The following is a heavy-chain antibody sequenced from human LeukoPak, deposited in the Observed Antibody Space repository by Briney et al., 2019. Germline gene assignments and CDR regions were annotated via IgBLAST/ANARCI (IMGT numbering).Heavy chain of an antibody. J-gene: IGHJ4*02. V-gene: IGHV3-11*01. CDR3: AKDSCGWLYFFDY. CDR2: ISSGGSTI. Sequence: PGGSLRLSCAASGFTFSDYYMSWIRQAPGKGLEWISYISSGGSTIYYADSVKGRFTISRDNAKNSLYLQMNSLRAEDTAVYYCAKDSCGWLYFFDYWGQGTLVTVSS. CDR1: GFTFSDYY. D-gene: IGHD6-19*01.